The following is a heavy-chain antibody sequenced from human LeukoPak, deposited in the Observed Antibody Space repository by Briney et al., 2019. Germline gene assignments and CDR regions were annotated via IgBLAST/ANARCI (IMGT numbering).Heavy chain of an antibody. D-gene: IGHD5-18*01. Sequence: SETLSLTCAVYGGSFSGYYWSWIRQPPGKGLEWIGEINHSGSTYYNPSLKSRVTISVDTSKNQFSLKLSSVTAADTAVYYCARQYRSSPFDYWGQGTLVTVSS. CDR1: GGSFSGYY. V-gene: IGHV4-34*01. J-gene: IGHJ4*02. CDR3: ARQYRSSPFDY. CDR2: INHSGST.